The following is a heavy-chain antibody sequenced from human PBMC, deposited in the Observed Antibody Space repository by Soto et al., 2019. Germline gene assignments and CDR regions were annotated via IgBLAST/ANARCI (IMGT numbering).Heavy chain of an antibody. CDR2: ISYDGSNK. Sequence: GSLRLSCAASGFTFSSYGLHWVRPAPGKGLEWVAVISYDGSNKYYADSVKGRFTISRDNSKNTLYLQMNSLRAEDTAVYYCAKDFAIFEGDYYGMDVWGQGTTVTVSS. CDR1: GFTFSSYG. J-gene: IGHJ6*02. CDR3: AKDFAIFEGDYYGMDV. V-gene: IGHV3-30*18. D-gene: IGHD3-3*01.